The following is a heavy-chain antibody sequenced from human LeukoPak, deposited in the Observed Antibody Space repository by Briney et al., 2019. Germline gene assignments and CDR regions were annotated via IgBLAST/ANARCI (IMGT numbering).Heavy chain of an antibody. CDR2: INTGGTT. J-gene: IGHJ3*02. CDR1: GDSISSGSYY. D-gene: IGHD2-2*01. Sequence: SQTLSLTCTVSGDSISSGSYYWSWIRQPAGKGLEYIGRINTGGTTNYNPSLRSRVTISVDTSKNQFSLKLSSVTAADTAVYYCARMVYCSSTSCHLGAFDIWGQGTMVTVSS. CDR3: ARMVYCSSTSCHLGAFDI. V-gene: IGHV4-61*02.